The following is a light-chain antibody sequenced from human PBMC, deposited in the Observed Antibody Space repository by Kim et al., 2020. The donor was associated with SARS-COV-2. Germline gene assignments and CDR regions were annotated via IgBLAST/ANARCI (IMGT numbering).Light chain of an antibody. V-gene: IGLV6-57*02. CDR3: QSYNRSNWV. J-gene: IGLJ3*02. CDR2: EDN. CDR1: SGSIARNY. Sequence: KTGTISCPGSSGSIARNYVQWYQQRPGSAPTTVIYEDNQRPSGVPDRFSGSIDSSSNSASLTISGLKTEDEADYYCQSYNRSNWVFGGGTQLTVL.